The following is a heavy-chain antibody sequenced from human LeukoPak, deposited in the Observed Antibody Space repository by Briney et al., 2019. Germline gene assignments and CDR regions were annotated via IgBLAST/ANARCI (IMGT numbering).Heavy chain of an antibody. V-gene: IGHV4-4*07. CDR1: GDSITNYY. J-gene: IGHJ4*02. Sequence: SETLSLTCTVSGDSITNYYWSWIRQPAEKGLQWIGRIHTNGDTNYNPSLKSRVTMSVDTSKNQFSLKLNSVSAADTAVYYCARGGASSLPFDSWGQGTPVTVSS. D-gene: IGHD6-13*01. CDR3: ARGGASSLPFDS. CDR2: IHTNGDT.